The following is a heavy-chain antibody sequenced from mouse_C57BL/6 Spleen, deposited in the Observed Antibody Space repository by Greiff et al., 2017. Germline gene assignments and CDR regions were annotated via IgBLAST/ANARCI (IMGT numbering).Heavy chain of an antibody. V-gene: IGHV1-61*01. J-gene: IGHJ3*01. CDR3: ARDYYGSSPWFAY. D-gene: IGHD1-1*01. CDR1: GYTFTSYW. CDR2: IYPSDSET. Sequence: VQLQQPGAELVRPGSSVKLSCKAPGYTFTSYWMDWVKQRPGQGLEWIGNIYPSDSETHYNQKFKDKATLTVDKSSSTAYMQLSSLTSEDSAVYYCARDYYGSSPWFAYWGQGTLVTVSA.